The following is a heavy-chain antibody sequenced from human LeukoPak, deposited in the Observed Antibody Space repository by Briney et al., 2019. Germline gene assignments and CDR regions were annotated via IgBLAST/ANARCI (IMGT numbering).Heavy chain of an antibody. V-gene: IGHV4-34*01. D-gene: IGHD3-10*01. CDR3: ARGRRLLWFGELFKGYYFDY. Sequence: SETLSLTCAVYGGSFSGYYWSWIRQPPGKGLEWIGEINHSGSTNYNPSLKSRVTISVDTSKNQFSLKLSSVTAADTAVYYCARGRRLLWFGELFKGYYFDYWGQGTLVTVSS. J-gene: IGHJ4*02. CDR2: INHSGST. CDR1: GGSFSGYY.